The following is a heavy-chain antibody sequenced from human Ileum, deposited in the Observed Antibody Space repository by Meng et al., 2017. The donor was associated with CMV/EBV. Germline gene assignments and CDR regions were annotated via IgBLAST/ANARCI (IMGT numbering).Heavy chain of an antibody. CDR1: GFTFSTSW. CDR3: ARARVECSGNSCYHDAFGI. Sequence: GESLKISCAASGFTFSTSWMTWVRQAPGQGLEWVANIKEDGSEKYYVDSVKGRFTISRDNAKKSLYLHVYSLTAEDTAVYYCARARVECSGNSCYHDAFGIWGQGTMVTVSS. V-gene: IGHV3-7*01. J-gene: IGHJ3*02. D-gene: IGHD2-2*01. CDR2: IKEDGSEK.